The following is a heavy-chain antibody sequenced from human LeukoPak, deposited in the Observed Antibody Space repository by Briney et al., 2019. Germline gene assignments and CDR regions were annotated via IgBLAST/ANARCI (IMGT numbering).Heavy chain of an antibody. Sequence: SETLSLTCTVSGGSISSSDYYWGWIRQPPGKGLEWIGSIYYTGSTYYNPSLKSRVTISVDTSKNQFSLKLSSVTAADTAVYYCARSGPYCSSTSVLLAGCYYMDVWGKGTTVTVSS. D-gene: IGHD2-2*01. V-gene: IGHV4-39*07. CDR1: GGSISSSDYY. CDR2: IYYTGST. J-gene: IGHJ6*03. CDR3: ARSGPYCSSTSVLLAGCYYMDV.